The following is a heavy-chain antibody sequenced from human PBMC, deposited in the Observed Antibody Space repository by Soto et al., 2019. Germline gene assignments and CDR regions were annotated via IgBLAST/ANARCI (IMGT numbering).Heavy chain of an antibody. CDR1: GGSISSYY. CDR2: IYTSGST. J-gene: IGHJ6*02. D-gene: IGHD5-18*01. CDR3: ARHNTARGFYYYGMDV. V-gene: IGHV4-4*07. Sequence: PSETLSLTCTVSGGSISSYYWSWIRQPAGKGLEWIGRIYTSGSTNYNPSLKSRVTMSVDTSKNQFSLKLSSVTAADTALYYCARHNTARGFYYYGMDVWGQGTTVTVSS.